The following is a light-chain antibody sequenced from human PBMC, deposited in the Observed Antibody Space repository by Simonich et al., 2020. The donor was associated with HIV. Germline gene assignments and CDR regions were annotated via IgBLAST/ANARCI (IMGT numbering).Light chain of an antibody. J-gene: IGLJ3*02. CDR1: SGSVSTSYY. V-gene: IGLV8-61*01. Sequence: QTVVTQEPSFSVSPGGTVTLTCGLSSGSVSTSYYPSWYPQTPGQAPRTLIYSTNPRSSGVPDRFSGSILGNKAALTITGAQADDESDYYCVLYMGSGISVFGGGTKLTVL. CDR3: VLYMGSGISV. CDR2: STN.